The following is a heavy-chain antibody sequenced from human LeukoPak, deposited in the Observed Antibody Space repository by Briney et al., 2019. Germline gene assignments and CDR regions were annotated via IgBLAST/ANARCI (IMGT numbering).Heavy chain of an antibody. D-gene: IGHD5-18*01. V-gene: IGHV3-30*04. J-gene: IGHJ4*02. CDR2: IYRTGSNA. Sequence: GGSLRLSCTASGFAFSNYAMNWVRQAPGKGLEWVSVIYRTGSNAYYADSVKGRFTISRDNSKHTLYLQMNGLRAEDTALYYCPRGNGYCYSFGPHHGGQKTVV. CDR1: GFAFSNYA. CDR3: PRGNGYCYSFGPHH.